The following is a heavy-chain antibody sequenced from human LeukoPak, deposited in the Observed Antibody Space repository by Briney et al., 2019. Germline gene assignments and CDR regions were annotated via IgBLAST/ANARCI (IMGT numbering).Heavy chain of an antibody. CDR2: ISSNGGST. V-gene: IGHV3-64*01. Sequence: GGSLRLSCAASGFTFSSYAMHWVRQATGKGLEYVSAISSNGGSTYYANSVKGRFTISRDNSKNTLYLQMGSLRAEDMAVYYCARQARMRREPLSDAFDIWGQGTMVTVSS. CDR1: GFTFSSYA. D-gene: IGHD1-26*01. J-gene: IGHJ3*02. CDR3: ARQARMRREPLSDAFDI.